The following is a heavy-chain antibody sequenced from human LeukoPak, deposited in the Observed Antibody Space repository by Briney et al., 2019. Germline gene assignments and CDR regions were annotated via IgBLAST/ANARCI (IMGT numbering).Heavy chain of an antibody. CDR2: IYHSGST. CDR1: GYSISSGYY. V-gene: IGHV4-38-2*02. Sequence: SETLSLTCTVSGYSISSGYYWGWIRQPPGKGLEWIGSIYHSGSTYYNPSLKSRVTISVDTSKNQFSLKLSSVTAADTAVYYCAGILRFLEWLPYYFDYWGQGTLVTVSS. D-gene: IGHD3-3*01. J-gene: IGHJ4*02. CDR3: AGILRFLEWLPYYFDY.